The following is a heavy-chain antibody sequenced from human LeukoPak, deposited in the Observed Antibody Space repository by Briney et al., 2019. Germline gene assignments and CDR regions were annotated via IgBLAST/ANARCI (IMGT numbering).Heavy chain of an antibody. CDR3: ARGATYYDFWSGLKVSDY. D-gene: IGHD3-3*01. J-gene: IGHJ4*02. V-gene: IGHV3-7*01. CDR1: GFTFSSTW. Sequence: GGSLRLSCAASGFTFSSTWMNWVRQTPGEGLEWVANIKPDGSEKYYVDSVKGRFTISRDNAKNSLYLQTNSLRVEDTAVYYCARGATYYDFWSGLKVSDYWGQGTLVTVSS. CDR2: IKPDGSEK.